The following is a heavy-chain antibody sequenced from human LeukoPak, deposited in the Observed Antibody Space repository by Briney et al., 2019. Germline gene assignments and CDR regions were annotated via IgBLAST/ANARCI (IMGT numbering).Heavy chain of an antibody. CDR3: ARDPTDRQLWMVYYYCDMDV. D-gene: IGHD5-18*01. V-gene: IGHV3-30*04. Sequence: LSLSCAASGFTFSSYAMHWQRPAPGMELVGVTDPSYDGNNKYYEDPVKGSITIYRDNSKNTVYLQMHSLSAEDTYYYYCARDPTDRQLWMVYYYCDMDVWGKGTTVTVSS. CDR2: PSYDGNNK. J-gene: IGHJ6*03. CDR1: GFTFSSYA.